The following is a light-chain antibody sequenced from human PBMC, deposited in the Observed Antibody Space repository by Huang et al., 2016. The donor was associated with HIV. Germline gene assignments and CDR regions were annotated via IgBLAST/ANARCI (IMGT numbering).Light chain of an antibody. V-gene: IGKV3-20*01. CDR1: QSVRSSF. Sequence: EIVLTQSPGTLSLSPGERATLSCRASQSVRSSFLAWYRQKPGQAPRLLIYGASSRATGIPDRFSGSGSGTDFTLTISRLEPEDFAVYYCQQYGTSPPITFGQGTRLEMK. J-gene: IGKJ5*01. CDR2: GAS. CDR3: QQYGTSPPIT.